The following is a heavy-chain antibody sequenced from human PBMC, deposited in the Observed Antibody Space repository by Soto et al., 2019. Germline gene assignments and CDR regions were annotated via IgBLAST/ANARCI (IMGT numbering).Heavy chain of an antibody. D-gene: IGHD4-17*01. J-gene: IGHJ5*02. CDR3: ASTSTVILPTTVTAWFDP. Sequence: EVQLLESGGGLVQPGGSLRLSCAASGFTFSSYAMSWVRQAPAKGLEWVSTITNSGGRTYYADSVKGRFAIYRDNSMNTLYMQMTSLRPEDTAVYYCASTSTVILPTTVTAWFDPWGQGTLVSVSS. V-gene: IGHV3-23*01. CDR2: ITNSGGRT. CDR1: GFTFSSYA.